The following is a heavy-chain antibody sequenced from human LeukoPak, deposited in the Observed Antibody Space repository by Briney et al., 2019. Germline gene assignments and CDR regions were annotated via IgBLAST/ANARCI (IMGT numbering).Heavy chain of an antibody. D-gene: IGHD5-12*01. CDR3: ARPLERYSGYGI. V-gene: IGHV1-2*02. J-gene: IGHJ4*02. CDR2: INPNSGGT. Sequence: GASVKVSCKASGYTFTGYYMHWVRQAPGQGLEWMGWINPNSGGTNYAQKFQGRVTMTRDTSVSTAYMELSRLRSDDTAVYYCARPLERYSGYGIWGQGTLVTVSS. CDR1: GYTFTGYY.